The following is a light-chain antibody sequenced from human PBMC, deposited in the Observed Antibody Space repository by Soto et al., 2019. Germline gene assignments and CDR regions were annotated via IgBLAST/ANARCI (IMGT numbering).Light chain of an antibody. CDR1: SSDVGSYNY. Sequence: QSVLTQPASVSGSPGQSITISCTGTSSDVGSYNYLSWYQQHPGKAPKLMIYEVSDRPSGISSRFSGSKSGNTASLTISGLQTEDEADYYCSSYTSSSTLFGTGTKVTVL. CDR2: EVS. V-gene: IGLV2-14*01. J-gene: IGLJ1*01. CDR3: SSYTSSSTL.